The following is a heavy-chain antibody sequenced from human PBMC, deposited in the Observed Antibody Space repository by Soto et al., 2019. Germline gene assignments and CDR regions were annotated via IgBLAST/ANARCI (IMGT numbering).Heavy chain of an antibody. CDR2: TSHDENRK. D-gene: IGHD3-3*01. Sequence: QAQLVESGGGVVQPGTSLRLSCAASGFTFAHYAMHWVRHSPGKGLEWVAFTSHDENRKLYSDSVKGRFTISRDNSKSTLYLQMSRLRAEDTAVYYCAKDYDFWSASVNPYFDSWGLGTLVTVSS. V-gene: IGHV3-30*18. CDR1: GFTFAHYA. CDR3: AKDYDFWSASVNPYFDS. J-gene: IGHJ4*02.